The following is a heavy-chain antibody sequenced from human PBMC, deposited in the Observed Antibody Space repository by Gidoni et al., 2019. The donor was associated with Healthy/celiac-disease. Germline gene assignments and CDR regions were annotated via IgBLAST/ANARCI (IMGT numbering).Heavy chain of an antibody. D-gene: IGHD3-22*01. J-gene: IGHJ3*02. CDR3: ARGRRSSGYYCDDFDI. CDR2: IIPIFSTA. Sequence: QLQLVQSGAEVKKPGPWVKVSCKASLVTLRSPAITWGRPAPEQGLEWMGGIIPIFSTANYAQKFQGRVTITADESTSTAYMELSSLRSEDAAVYYCARGRRSSGYYCDDFDIWGQGTMVTVSS. CDR1: LVTLRSPA. V-gene: IGHV1-69*12.